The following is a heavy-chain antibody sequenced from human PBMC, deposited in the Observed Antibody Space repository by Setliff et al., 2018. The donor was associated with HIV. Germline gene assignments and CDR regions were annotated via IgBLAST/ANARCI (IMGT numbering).Heavy chain of an antibody. V-gene: IGHV3-15*01. CDR3: AREIRAGDYPPYNYYFYMDV. CDR1: GFSFKSAW. Sequence: PGGSLRLSCAASGFSFKSAWMSWVRQAPGKGLEWVGHIKAKVVGATTDYSAPVRDRFTISRDNAKNSLFLQMNSLRAEDTAVYYCAREIRAGDYPPYNYYFYMDVWGKGTTVTVSS. J-gene: IGHJ6*03. CDR2: IKAKVVGATT. D-gene: IGHD4-17*01.